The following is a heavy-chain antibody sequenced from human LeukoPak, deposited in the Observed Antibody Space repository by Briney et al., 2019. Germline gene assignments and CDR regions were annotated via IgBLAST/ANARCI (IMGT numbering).Heavy chain of an antibody. CDR2: IKQGGSEK. J-gene: IGHJ4*02. V-gene: IGHV3-7*01. Sequence: GGSLRLSCAASGFTISGYWMSWVRQAPGKGLEWVASIKQGGSEKYYVDSVKGRFTVSRDNAENSLYLQMNSLRAEDTAVYYCARLTSGVTTFVYWGQGTLVTVS. CDR3: ARLTSGVTTFVY. CDR1: GFTISGYW. D-gene: IGHD1-1*01.